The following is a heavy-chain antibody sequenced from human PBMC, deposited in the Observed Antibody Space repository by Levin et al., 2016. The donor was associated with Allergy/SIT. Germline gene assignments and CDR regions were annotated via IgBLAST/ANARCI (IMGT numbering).Heavy chain of an antibody. J-gene: IGHJ3*02. V-gene: IGHV6-1*01. CDR1: GDSVSSNSAA. CDR2: TYYRSKWYN. Sequence: SQTLSLTCAISGDSVSSNSAAWNWIRQSPSRGLEWLGRTYYRSKWYNDYAVSVKSRITINPDTSKNQFSLQLNSVTPEDTAVYYCALTSIAVAGTISFDIWGQGTMVTVSS. D-gene: IGHD6-19*01. CDR3: ALTSIAVAGTISFDI.